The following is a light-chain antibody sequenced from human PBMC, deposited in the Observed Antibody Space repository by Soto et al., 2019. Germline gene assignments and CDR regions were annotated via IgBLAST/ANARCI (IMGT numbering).Light chain of an antibody. CDR2: DTF. J-gene: IGKJ4*01. V-gene: IGKV3-11*01. Sequence: IVLTQSPATLSVSPGERATLSCRASQDISTYLAWYQQKPGQAPRLIVYDTFNRASGVPDTFSGSGSGTVFTLTISNVAPEDSAIYYCQQRSTWPLTFGGGTKV. CDR3: QQRSTWPLT. CDR1: QDISTY.